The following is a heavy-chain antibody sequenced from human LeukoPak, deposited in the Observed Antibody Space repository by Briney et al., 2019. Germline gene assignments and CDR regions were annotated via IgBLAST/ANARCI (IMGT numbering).Heavy chain of an antibody. V-gene: IGHV1-58*01. CDR1: GFTFTGSA. CDR3: AAEPSSPLLNFDY. CDR2: IVVGSGNT. Sequence: SVKVSCKASGFTFTGSAVQWVRQARGQRLEWIGWIVVGSGNTNYAQKFQERVTITRDMSTSTAYMELSSPRSEDTAVYYCAAEPSSPLLNFDYWGQGTLVTVSS. J-gene: IGHJ4*02.